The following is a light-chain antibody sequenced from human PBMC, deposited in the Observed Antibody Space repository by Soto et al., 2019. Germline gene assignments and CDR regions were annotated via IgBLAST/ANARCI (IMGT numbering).Light chain of an antibody. Sequence: QSALTQPASVSASPGQSITISCTGTSTNVGTYDLVSWYQHHPDKAPKLIIYEGTKRPSGISSRFSGSKSGNTASLTISGLQAEDDADYYCCSFAVLAALVFGGGTKLTVL. CDR1: STNVGTYDL. J-gene: IGLJ2*01. V-gene: IGLV2-23*01. CDR2: EGT. CDR3: CSFAVLAALV.